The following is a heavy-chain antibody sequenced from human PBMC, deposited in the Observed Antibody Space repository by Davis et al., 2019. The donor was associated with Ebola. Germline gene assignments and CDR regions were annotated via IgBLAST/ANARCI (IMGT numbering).Heavy chain of an antibody. Sequence: GESLKISCAASGFTFSSYAMSWVRQAPGKGLEWVAVIWYDGSNKYYADSVKGRFTISRDNSKNTLYLQMNSLRAEDTAVYYCARSSQYDAFDIWGQGTMVTVSS. V-gene: IGHV3-33*08. CDR2: IWYDGSNK. J-gene: IGHJ3*02. CDR1: GFTFSSYA. CDR3: ARSSQYDAFDI. D-gene: IGHD5-24*01.